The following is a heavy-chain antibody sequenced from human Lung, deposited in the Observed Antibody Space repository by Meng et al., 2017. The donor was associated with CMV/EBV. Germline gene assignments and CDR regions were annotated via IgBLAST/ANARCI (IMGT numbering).Heavy chain of an antibody. J-gene: IGHJ4*01. Sequence: VQLVQSGAEVKRPGASVKISCQASGYTFSGFYMNWARPAPGHGLEWLGRVNPVSDDTHYAQKFVGRLTVTRGATINTAFIELTSLRPDDTAVYYCAKSSDNGWSSWGPGTLVTVSS. D-gene: IGHD6-19*01. CDR3: AKSSDNGWSS. V-gene: IGHV1-2*06. CDR2: VNPVSDDT. CDR1: GYTFSGFY.